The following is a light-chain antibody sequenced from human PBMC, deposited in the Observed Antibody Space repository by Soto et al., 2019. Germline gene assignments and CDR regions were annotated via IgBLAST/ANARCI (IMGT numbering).Light chain of an antibody. CDR1: QGINNH. J-gene: IGKJ1*01. CDR2: AAS. CDR3: QQSYRA. V-gene: IGKV1-27*01. Sequence: DFQMTQSPSSLSASVGDRVTITCRASQGINNHLAWFQQKPGKVPKVLIYAASTLQSGVPSRFSGSGSGTDFTLTISSLQPEDVATYYCQQSYRAFGQGTKVEIK.